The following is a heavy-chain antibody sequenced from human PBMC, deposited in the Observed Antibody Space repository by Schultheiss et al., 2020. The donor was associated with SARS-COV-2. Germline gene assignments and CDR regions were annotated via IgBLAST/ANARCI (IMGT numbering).Heavy chain of an antibody. CDR3: ARDSGVTSYYDNDAFDI. J-gene: IGHJ3*02. CDR1: GFTVSSNY. V-gene: IGHV3-53*01. CDR2: IYSGGST. D-gene: IGHD3-22*01. Sequence: GESLKISCAASGFTVSSNYMSWVRQAPGKGLEWVSVIYSGGSTYYADSVKGRFTISRHNSKNTLYLQMNSLRAEDTAVYYCARDSGVTSYYDNDAFDIWGQGTIVTVSS.